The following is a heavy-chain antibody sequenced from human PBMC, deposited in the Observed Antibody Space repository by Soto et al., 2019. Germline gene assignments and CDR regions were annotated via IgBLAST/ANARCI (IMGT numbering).Heavy chain of an antibody. J-gene: IGHJ4*02. Sequence: SETLSLTCTVSGASINSGGYYWSWVRQLPGKGLEWIGYIYLSGSTYYSPSLESRVSILLDSSQNQFSLKLSSVTAADTAVYYCARGNAWRVILDHWGPGTLVTVSS. V-gene: IGHV4-31*03. CDR2: IYLSGST. CDR1: GASINSGGYY. CDR3: ARGNAWRVILDH.